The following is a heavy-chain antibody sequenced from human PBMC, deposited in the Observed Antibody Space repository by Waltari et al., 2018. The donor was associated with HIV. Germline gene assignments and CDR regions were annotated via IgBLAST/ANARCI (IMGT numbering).Heavy chain of an antibody. J-gene: IGHJ5*02. CDR3: ARGQGDHYVGGNWFDP. CDR1: GYSISSGCC. V-gene: IGHV4-38-2*01. Sequence: QVQLQESGPGLVKTSETLSLTCAVSGYSISSGCCWGWLRQPPGKGLEWIGSIYHSGNTYYSPSLKSRVTISVDTSKNQFSLRLTSVTAPDTAVYYCARGQGDHYVGGNWFDPWGQGTLVTVSS. CDR2: IYHSGNT. D-gene: IGHD3-16*01.